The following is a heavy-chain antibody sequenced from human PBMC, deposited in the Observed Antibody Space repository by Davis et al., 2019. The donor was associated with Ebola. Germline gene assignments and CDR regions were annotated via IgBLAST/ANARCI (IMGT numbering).Heavy chain of an antibody. Sequence: PGGSLRLSCAASGFTFSSYGMHWVRQAPGKGLEWVAVISYDGSNKYYADSVKGRFTISRDNSKNTLYLQMNSLRAEDTAVYYCANTETFNSGYDYTYGMDVWGQGTTVTVSS. D-gene: IGHD5-12*01. J-gene: IGHJ6*02. CDR3: ANTETFNSGYDYTYGMDV. CDR1: GFTFSSYG. CDR2: ISYDGSNK. V-gene: IGHV3-30*18.